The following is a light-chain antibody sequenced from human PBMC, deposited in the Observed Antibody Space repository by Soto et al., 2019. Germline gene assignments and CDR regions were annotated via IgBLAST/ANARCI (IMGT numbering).Light chain of an antibody. CDR3: QQRSNWPPEIT. CDR1: QSVSSN. Sequence: EIGMTQSPATLSVSPGERATLSCRAIQSVSSNLAWYQQKPGQAPRLLIYGASTRATGIPARFSGSGSGTDFSLTISSLEPEDFAVYYCQQRSNWPPEITFGQGTRLENK. V-gene: IGKV3-15*01. CDR2: GAS. J-gene: IGKJ5*01.